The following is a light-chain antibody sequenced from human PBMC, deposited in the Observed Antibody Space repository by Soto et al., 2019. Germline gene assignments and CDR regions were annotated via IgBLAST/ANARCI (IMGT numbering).Light chain of an antibody. V-gene: IGKV1-5*03. CDR1: QRIRGW. CDR3: QQYNSYPLT. CDR2: RAS. Sequence: DIQITQSPPTRPASEGDRVIIIGRASQRIRGWLAWYQQKPGKAPKLIIYRASTLESGVPSRFSGRGSGTEFTLTISSLQPDDFATYYCQQYNSYPLTFGQGTKVEIK. J-gene: IGKJ1*01.